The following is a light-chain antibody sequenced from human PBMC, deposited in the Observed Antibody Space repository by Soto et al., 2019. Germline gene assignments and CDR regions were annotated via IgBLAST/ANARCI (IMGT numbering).Light chain of an antibody. CDR2: QDS. CDR3: QAWDSSTADVV. Sequence: SYELTQPPSVSVSPGQTASITCSGDNLGDKYACWYQQKPGQSPMLVIYQDSKRPSRIPERFSGSNSGNTATLTNSGTPAMDEADYYRQAWDSSTADVVFGGGTKLTVL. J-gene: IGLJ2*01. V-gene: IGLV3-1*01. CDR1: NLGDKY.